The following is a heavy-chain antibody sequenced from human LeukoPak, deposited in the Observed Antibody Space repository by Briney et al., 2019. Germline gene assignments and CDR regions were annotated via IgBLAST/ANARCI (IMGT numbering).Heavy chain of an antibody. CDR1: GYTFTGYY. CDR2: INPNSGGT. V-gene: IGHV1-2*02. Sequence: ASVKVSCKASGYTFTGYYMHWVRQAPGQGLEWMGWINPNSGGTNYAQKFQGRVTMTRDTSISTAYMELSRLRSDGTAVYYCAREYDSSGYYYGWFDPWGQGTLVTVSS. CDR3: AREYDSSGYYYGWFDP. J-gene: IGHJ5*02. D-gene: IGHD3-22*01.